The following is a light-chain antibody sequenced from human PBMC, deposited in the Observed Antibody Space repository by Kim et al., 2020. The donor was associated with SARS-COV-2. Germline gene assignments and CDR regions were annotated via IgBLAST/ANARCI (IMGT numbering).Light chain of an antibody. J-gene: IGKJ1*01. CDR1: QDIRKD. CDR3: LQDYKYPPT. V-gene: IGKV1-6*01. CDR2: ATS. Sequence: AIQMTQSPSSLSASVGDRVTITCRASQDIRKDLGWYQQKPGRAPNLLIYATSTLRSGVPSRFSGSGSGTDFTLTISSLQPEDFATYFCLQDYKYPPTFGQGTKVEIK.